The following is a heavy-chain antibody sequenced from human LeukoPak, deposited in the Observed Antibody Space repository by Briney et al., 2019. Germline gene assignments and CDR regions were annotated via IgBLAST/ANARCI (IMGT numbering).Heavy chain of an antibody. V-gene: IGHV1-2*04. CDR3: ASVPLDVQRWPNWFDP. CDR2: MNSNSGGP. CDR1: GYTFTRYH. Sequence: ASVKVSCKSSGYTFTRYHLHWVRQAPAQELDWMGWMNSNSGGPHYAQMFQGWVTMTRDTSISTAYMELSRLRSDDTAVYYCASVPLDVQRWPNWFDPWGKGTLVTVSS. J-gene: IGHJ5*02. D-gene: IGHD5-18*01.